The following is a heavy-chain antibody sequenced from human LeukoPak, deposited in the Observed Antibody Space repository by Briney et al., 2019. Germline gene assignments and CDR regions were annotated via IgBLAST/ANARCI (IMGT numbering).Heavy chain of an antibody. CDR3: ARGPAGFDY. CDR2: INHSGST. CDR1: GGSFSGYY. D-gene: IGHD2-2*01. V-gene: IGHV4-34*01. J-gene: IGHJ4*02. Sequence: KPSATLSLTCAVYGGSFSGYYWSWIRQPPGKGLEWIGEINHSGSTNYNPSLKSRVTISVDTSKNQFSLKLSSVTAADTAVYYCARGPAGFDYWGQGTLVTVSS.